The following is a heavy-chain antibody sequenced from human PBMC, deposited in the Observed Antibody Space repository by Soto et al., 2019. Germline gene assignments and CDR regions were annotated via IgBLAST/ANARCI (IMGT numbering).Heavy chain of an antibody. CDR1: GYTFTSFQ. CDR2: INPGSGST. J-gene: IGHJ4*02. D-gene: IGHD2-2*01. CDR3: SNCRLPAIPAAADY. Sequence: QVQLVQSGAEVKKPGASVKVSCKTSGYTFTSFQMHWVRQAPGQGLEWMGIINPGSGSTNYAQKFQVRVNMTSDTSTRTIYMELRSLRSEDTAVYYCSNCRLPAIPAAADYWGQGTLVTVSS. V-gene: IGHV1-46*01.